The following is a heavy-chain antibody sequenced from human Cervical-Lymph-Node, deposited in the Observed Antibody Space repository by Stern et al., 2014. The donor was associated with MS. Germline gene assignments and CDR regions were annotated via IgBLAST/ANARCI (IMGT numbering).Heavy chain of an antibody. CDR3: ARGLLGSENAFDI. V-gene: IGHV1-18*01. CDR1: GYTFNSYG. CDR2: IIAYNVNT. D-gene: IGHD2-15*01. J-gene: IGHJ3*02. Sequence: QVQLVESGAEVKKPGASVKVSCQASGYTFNSYGISWVRQAPGHGLEWLGWIIAYNVNTNYAQKLQGRVAMTTDTSTITAYMELRSLRSDDTAVYYFARGLLGSENAFDIWGQGTMVTVSS.